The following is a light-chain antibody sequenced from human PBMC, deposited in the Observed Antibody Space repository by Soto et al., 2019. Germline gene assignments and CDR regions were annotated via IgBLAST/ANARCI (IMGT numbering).Light chain of an antibody. CDR1: SSDFGSYNL. CDR2: EGS. Sequence: QSALTQPASVSGSPGQSITISCTGTSSDFGSYNLVSWYQQHPGKAPKLMIYEGSKRPSGVSNRFSGSKSGNTASLTISGLQAEDEADYYCGSYAGSSNFVVFGGGTKLTVL. J-gene: IGLJ2*01. CDR3: GSYAGSSNFVV. V-gene: IGLV2-23*03.